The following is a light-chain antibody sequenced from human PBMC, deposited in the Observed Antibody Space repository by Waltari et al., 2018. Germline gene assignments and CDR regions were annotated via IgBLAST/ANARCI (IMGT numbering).Light chain of an antibody. CDR2: GAS. V-gene: IGKV1-16*01. Sequence: DIQMTQSPASLSASVGDTVTITCRASQGVNIFLAWFQQKQGKAPKSLIYGASSLQSGVPSRFGGSGSGTEFTLTISSLQPEDFGTYYCQQYNNYPFTFGPGTTVDIK. CDR3: QQYNNYPFT. J-gene: IGKJ3*01. CDR1: QGVNIF.